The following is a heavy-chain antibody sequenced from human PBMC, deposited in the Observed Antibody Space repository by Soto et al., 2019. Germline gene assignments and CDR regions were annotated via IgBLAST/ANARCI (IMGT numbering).Heavy chain of an antibody. Sequence: ASVKVSCKASGGTFSSYAISWVRQAPGQGLEWMGGIIPIFGTANYAQKFQGRVTITADESTSTAYMELSSLRSEDTAVYYCARDVGDGYTLIRGAFDIWGQGTMVTVSS. CDR1: GGTFSSYA. V-gene: IGHV1-69*13. CDR2: IIPIFGTA. D-gene: IGHD1-26*01. J-gene: IGHJ3*02. CDR3: ARDVGDGYTLIRGAFDI.